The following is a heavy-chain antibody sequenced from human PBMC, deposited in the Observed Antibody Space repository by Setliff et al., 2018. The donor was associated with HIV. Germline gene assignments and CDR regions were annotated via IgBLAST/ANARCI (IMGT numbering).Heavy chain of an antibody. CDR1: GYTLTELS. CDR2: FDPEDGET. CDR3: AREHDTLTGYSFDY. V-gene: IGHV1-24*01. Sequence: ASVKVSCKISGYTLTELSIHWVRQAPGKGLEWMANFDPEDGETFYAQKFQGRVTITRDTSASTAYMELSSLRSEDTAVYYCAREHDTLTGYSFDYWGQGTLVTVSS. J-gene: IGHJ4*02. D-gene: IGHD3-9*01.